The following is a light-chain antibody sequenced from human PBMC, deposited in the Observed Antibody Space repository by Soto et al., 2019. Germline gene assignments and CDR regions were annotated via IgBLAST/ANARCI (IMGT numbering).Light chain of an antibody. Sequence: EIVLTQSPGTLSLSPGERATLSCRASQSVSSSYLAWYQQKPGQAPSLLIFDASRRATGIPDRFSGSGSGTDFTLTISRLEPEDFAVYFCQHYGTSPLTFGQGTKV. V-gene: IGKV3-20*01. J-gene: IGKJ1*01. CDR3: QHYGTSPLT. CDR2: DAS. CDR1: QSVSSSY.